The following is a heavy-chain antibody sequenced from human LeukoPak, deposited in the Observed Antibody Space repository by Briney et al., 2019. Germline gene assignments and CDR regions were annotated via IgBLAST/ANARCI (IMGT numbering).Heavy chain of an antibody. J-gene: IGHJ4*02. CDR2: IYYSGST. CDR1: GGSISSYY. CDR3: ASEKVAGTPVSRGHFDY. D-gene: IGHD6-19*01. V-gene: IGHV4-59*12. Sequence: SETLSLTCTVSGGSISSYYWSWIRQPPGKGLEWIGYIYYSGSTNYNPSLKSRVTISVDTSKNQFSLKLSSVTAADTAVYYCASEKVAGTPVSRGHFDYWGQGTLVTVSS.